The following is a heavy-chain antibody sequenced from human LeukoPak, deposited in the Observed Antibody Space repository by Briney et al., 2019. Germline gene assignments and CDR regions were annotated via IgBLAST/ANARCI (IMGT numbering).Heavy chain of an antibody. Sequence: PGGSLRLSCAASGFTFSTYAMSWVRQAPGEGLEWVSAISNRGENTYYPDSVKGRFTISRDNSKNTLYLQMNSLRAEDTAVYYCAKLSSSGWYRWGQNAFDIWGQGTMVTVSS. CDR3: AKLSSSGWYRWGQNAFDI. V-gene: IGHV3-23*01. J-gene: IGHJ3*02. CDR1: GFTFSTYA. D-gene: IGHD6-19*01. CDR2: ISNRGENT.